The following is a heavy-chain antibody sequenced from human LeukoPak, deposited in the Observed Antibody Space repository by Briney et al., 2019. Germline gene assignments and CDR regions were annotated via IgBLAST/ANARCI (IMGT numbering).Heavy chain of an antibody. D-gene: IGHD6-13*01. J-gene: IGHJ4*02. V-gene: IGHV3-23*01. Sequence: GGSLRLSCAASGFTFSGYAMSWVRQAPGKGLEWVSAISGSGGSTYYADSVKGRFTISRDNSKNTLYLQMNSLRAEDTAVHYCAKLAQGAAAGKRGPRYYFDYWGQGTLVTVSS. CDR3: AKLAQGAAAGKRGPRYYFDY. CDR2: ISGSGGST. CDR1: GFTFSGYA.